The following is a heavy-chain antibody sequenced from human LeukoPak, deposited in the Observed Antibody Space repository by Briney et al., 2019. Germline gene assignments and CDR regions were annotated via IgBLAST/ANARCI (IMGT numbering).Heavy chain of an antibody. V-gene: IGHV3-30-3*01. CDR1: GFTFSSYA. J-gene: IGHJ4*02. CDR3: ARDPYYYGSGSYPLFDY. CDR2: ISYDGSNK. D-gene: IGHD3-10*01. Sequence: PGGSLRLSCAASGFTFSSYAMHWVRQAPGKGLEWVAVISYDGSNKYHADSVKGRFTISRDNSKNTLYLQMNSLRAEDTALYYCARDPYYYGSGSYPLFDYWGQGTLVTVSS.